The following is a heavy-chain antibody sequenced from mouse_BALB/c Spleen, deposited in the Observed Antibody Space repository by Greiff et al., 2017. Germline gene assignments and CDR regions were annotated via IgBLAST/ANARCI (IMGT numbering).Heavy chain of an antibody. D-gene: IGHD2-4*01. J-gene: IGHJ2*01. V-gene: IGHV5-12-2*01. Sequence: EVKLVESGGGLVQPGGSLKLSCAASGFTFSSYTMSWVRQTPEKRLEWVAYISNGGGSTYYPDTVKGRFTISRDNAKNTLYLQMSSLKSEDTAMYYCASPIYYDYDVGRGALYYWGQGTTLTVSS. CDR1: GFTFSSYT. CDR2: ISNGGGST. CDR3: ASPIYYDYDVGRGALYY.